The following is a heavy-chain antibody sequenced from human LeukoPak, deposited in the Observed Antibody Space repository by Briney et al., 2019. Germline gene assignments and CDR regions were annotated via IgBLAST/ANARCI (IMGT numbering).Heavy chain of an antibody. V-gene: IGHV4-39*01. CDR1: GGSISSSSYY. D-gene: IGHD3-3*01. CDR3: QSRYLEWLLDY. J-gene: IGHJ4*02. CDR2: IYYSGNI. Sequence: SSETLSLTCTVSGGSISSSSYYWGWIRQPPGKGLEWIGSIYYSGNIYYNPSLKSRVTIFVDTSKNQFSLKLSSVTAADTAVYYCQSRYLEWLLDYWGQGTLVTVSS.